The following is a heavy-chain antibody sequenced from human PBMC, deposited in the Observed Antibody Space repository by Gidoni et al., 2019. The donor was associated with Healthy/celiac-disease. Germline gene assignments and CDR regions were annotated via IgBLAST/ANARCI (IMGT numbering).Heavy chain of an antibody. Sequence: ELQLVESGGGLVQPGGSLRLSCAASGFPFTRYAMSWVRQAPGKGLEWVSAISGSGGSTYYADSVKGRFTISRDNSKNTLYLQMNSLRAEDTAVYYCAKNRRGVAATLYFDYWGQGTLVTVSS. CDR1: GFPFTRYA. D-gene: IGHD2-15*01. CDR3: AKNRRGVAATLYFDY. CDR2: ISGSGGST. V-gene: IGHV3-23*04. J-gene: IGHJ4*02.